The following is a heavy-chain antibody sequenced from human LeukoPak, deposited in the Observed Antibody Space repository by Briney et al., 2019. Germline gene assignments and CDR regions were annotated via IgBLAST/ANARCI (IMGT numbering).Heavy chain of an antibody. D-gene: IGHD3-3*01. Sequence: GGPLRLSCAASGFTFSSYGMHGVRRAPARGGVGGVVISYDGSNKYYAHSVKGRFTISRDNSKNTLYLQMNSLRAEDTAVYYCAKEVFGVVIIGIDYWGQGTLVTVSS. J-gene: IGHJ4*02. V-gene: IGHV3-30*18. CDR2: ISYDGSNK. CDR3: AKEVFGVVIIGIDY. CDR1: GFTFSSYG.